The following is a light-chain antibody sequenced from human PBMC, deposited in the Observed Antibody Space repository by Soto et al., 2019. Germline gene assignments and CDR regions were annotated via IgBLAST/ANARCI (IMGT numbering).Light chain of an antibody. Sequence: AIQMTQSPSSLSASVGDRVTISCRASQGIRSDLAWYQQKPGTVPKLLIYGASSLHSGVPSRFRGSGSGTYFPLTISSLQPEDSATYFCLQDYNYPRTFGQGTKVEV. V-gene: IGKV1-6*01. J-gene: IGKJ1*01. CDR3: LQDYNYPRT. CDR1: QGIRSD. CDR2: GAS.